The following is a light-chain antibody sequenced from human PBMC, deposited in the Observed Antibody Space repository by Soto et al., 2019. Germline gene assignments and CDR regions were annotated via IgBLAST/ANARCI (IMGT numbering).Light chain of an antibody. Sequence: QSALTQPASVSGSPGQSITISCTGTSSDIGAYNYVSWYQQHAGKAPKFMIYEVSNRPSGVSNRFSGSKSGNTASLTISGLPAEDEAHYHCSSYTTSGTLVFGGGTKLTVL. J-gene: IGLJ3*02. V-gene: IGLV2-14*01. CDR3: SSYTTSGTLV. CDR1: SSDIGAYNY. CDR2: EVS.